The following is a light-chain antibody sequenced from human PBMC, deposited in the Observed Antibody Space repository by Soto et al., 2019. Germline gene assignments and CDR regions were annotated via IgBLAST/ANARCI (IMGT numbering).Light chain of an antibody. CDR3: QQYVGSPPRT. CDR2: GAS. V-gene: IGKV3-20*01. Sequence: EIVLTQSPGTVSLSPGERATLSCRASQSVRSNYLAWYQQNPGQAPRLLIYGASSRSTGIPDSFSGSGSGTDFTLTIRRLEPEDFAVYYCQQYVGSPPRTFGQGTKVEIK. J-gene: IGKJ1*01. CDR1: QSVRSNY.